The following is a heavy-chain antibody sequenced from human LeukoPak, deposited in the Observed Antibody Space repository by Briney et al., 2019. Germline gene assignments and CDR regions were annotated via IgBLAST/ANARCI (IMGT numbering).Heavy chain of an antibody. D-gene: IGHD3-22*01. CDR2: INPNSGGT. V-gene: IGHV1-2*02. Sequence: ASVKVSCKASGYTFTGYYMHWVRQAPGQGLEWMGWINPNSGGTNYAQKFQGRVTMTRDTSISTAYMELSRLRSDDTAVYYCASAPTYYYDSSGYYYFDYWGQGTLVTVSS. CDR3: ASAPTYYYDSSGYYYFDY. CDR1: GYTFTGYY. J-gene: IGHJ4*02.